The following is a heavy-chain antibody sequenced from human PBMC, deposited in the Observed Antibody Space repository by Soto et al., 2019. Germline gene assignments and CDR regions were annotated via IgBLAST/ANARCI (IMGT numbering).Heavy chain of an antibody. V-gene: IGHV4-34*01. CDR3: ARGLSLPDIVVVPARINWFDP. CDR2: INHSGST. Sequence: SETLSLTCAVYGGSFSGYYWSWIRQPPGKGLEWIGEINHSGSTNYNPSLKSRVTISVDTSKNQFSLKLSSVTAADTAVYYCARGLSLPDIVVVPARINWFDPWGQGTLVTVSS. CDR1: GGSFSGYY. J-gene: IGHJ5*02. D-gene: IGHD2-2*01.